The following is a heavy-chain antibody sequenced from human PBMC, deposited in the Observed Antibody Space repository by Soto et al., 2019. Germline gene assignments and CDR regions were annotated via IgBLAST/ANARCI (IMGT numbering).Heavy chain of an antibody. CDR2: IRSRANNFAT. V-gene: IGHV3-73*02. D-gene: IGHD2-2*01. CDR1: GFIFSGSA. J-gene: IGHJ6*02. CDR3: ARGQGAAIGDYYYHGMDV. Sequence: EVQLVESGGGLVQPGGSLKLSCAASGFIFSGSAIHWVRQASGKGLEWVGRIRSRANNFATSSAASVKGRFTFSRDDSKNTAYLRMNILKPEDTAVYYCARGQGAAIGDYYYHGMDVWGQGTTVTVSS.